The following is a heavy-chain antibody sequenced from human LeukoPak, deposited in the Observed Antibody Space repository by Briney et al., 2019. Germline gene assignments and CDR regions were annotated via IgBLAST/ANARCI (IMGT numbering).Heavy chain of an antibody. CDR3: TTSSSWPGAFDI. D-gene: IGHD6-13*01. CDR2: IKSKTDGGTT. V-gene: IGHV3-15*01. J-gene: IGHJ3*02. Sequence: MASETLSLTCAVYGGSFSGHYWSWIRQPPGKGLEWVGRIKSKTDGGTTDYAAPVKGRFTISRDDSKNTLYLQMNSLKTEDTAVYYCTTSSSWPGAFDIWGQGTMVTVSS. CDR1: GGSFSGHY.